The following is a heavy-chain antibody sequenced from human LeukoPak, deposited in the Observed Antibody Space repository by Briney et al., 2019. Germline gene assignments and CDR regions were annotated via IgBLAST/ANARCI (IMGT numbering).Heavy chain of an antibody. CDR1: GGTFSSYA. Sequence: GASVKVSCKASGGTFSSYAISWVRQAPGQGLEWMGRITPILGIANYAQKFQGRVTITADKSTSTAYMELSSLRSEDTAVYYCARDPTGDAFDIWGQGTMVTVSP. D-gene: IGHD4-17*01. CDR2: ITPILGIA. CDR3: ARDPTGDAFDI. J-gene: IGHJ3*02. V-gene: IGHV1-69*04.